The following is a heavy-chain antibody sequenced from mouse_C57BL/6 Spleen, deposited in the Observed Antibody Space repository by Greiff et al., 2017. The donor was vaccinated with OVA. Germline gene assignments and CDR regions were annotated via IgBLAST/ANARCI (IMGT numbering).Heavy chain of an antibody. J-gene: IGHJ4*01. CDR3: ARAEGNYPYYAMDY. V-gene: IGHV5-16*01. CDR1: GFTFSDYY. Sequence: EVMLVESEGGLVQPGRSMKLSCTASGFTFSDYYMAWVRQVPEKGLEWVANINYDGSSTYYLDSLKSRFIISRDNAKNILYLQMSSLKSEDTATYYCARAEGNYPYYAMDYWGQGTSVTVSS. CDR2: INYDGSST. D-gene: IGHD6-1*01.